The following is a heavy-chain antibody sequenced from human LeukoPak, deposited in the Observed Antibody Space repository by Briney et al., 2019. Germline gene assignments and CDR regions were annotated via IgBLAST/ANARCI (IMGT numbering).Heavy chain of an antibody. V-gene: IGHV4-39*01. D-gene: IGHD3-3*01. CDR2: IYYGGYT. Sequence: SETLSLTCTVSGGSISSNNYYWGWIRQPPGKGLEWIGSIYYGGYTYYNPSLKSRVTISVNTSKNQFSLKLSSVTAADTAIYYCQSRFLEWLLDYWGQGTLVTVSS. CDR1: GGSISSNNYY. J-gene: IGHJ4*02. CDR3: QSRFLEWLLDY.